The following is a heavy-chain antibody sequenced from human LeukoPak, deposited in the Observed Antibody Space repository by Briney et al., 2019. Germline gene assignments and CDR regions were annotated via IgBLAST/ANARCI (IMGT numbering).Heavy chain of an antibody. J-gene: IGHJ2*01. D-gene: IGHD6-25*01. CDR1: GGSISSYY. Sequence: SETLSLTCTVSGGSISSYYWSWIRQPPGKGLEWIGYIYYSGSPNYNPSLKSRVTISVDTSKNQFSLKLSSVTAADTAVYYCARQGGGFWYFDLWGRGTLVTASS. V-gene: IGHV4-59*08. CDR2: IYYSGSP. CDR3: ARQGGGFWYFDL.